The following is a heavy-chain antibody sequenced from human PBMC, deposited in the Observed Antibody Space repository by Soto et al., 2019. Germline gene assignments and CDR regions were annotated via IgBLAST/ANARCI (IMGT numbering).Heavy chain of an antibody. CDR1: GFSLSTSGVV. Sequence: QITLKESGPTLVKPTQTLTLTCTFSGFSLSTSGVVVGWIRQPPGKALEWLALIYWDDDKRYSPSLRSRLTITKDTSKNQVVLTMTNMDPVDTATYYCAHRTIQVYGMDVWGQGTTVTVSS. CDR2: IYWDDDK. CDR3: AHRTIQVYGMDV. J-gene: IGHJ6*02. D-gene: IGHD5-18*01. V-gene: IGHV2-5*02.